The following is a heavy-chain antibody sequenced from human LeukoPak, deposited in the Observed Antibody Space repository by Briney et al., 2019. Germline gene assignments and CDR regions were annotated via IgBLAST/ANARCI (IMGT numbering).Heavy chain of an antibody. D-gene: IGHD2-2*01. J-gene: IGHJ2*01. CDR2: IYYSGST. V-gene: IGHV4-59*11. CDR1: GGSISSHY. Sequence: SETLSLTCTVSGGSISSHYWSWIRQPPGKRLEWIGYIYYSGSTNYNPSLKSRVTISVDTSKNQFSLKLSSATAADTAVYYCARAPGYVPAAWYFDLWGRGTLVTVSS. CDR3: ARAPGYVPAAWYFDL.